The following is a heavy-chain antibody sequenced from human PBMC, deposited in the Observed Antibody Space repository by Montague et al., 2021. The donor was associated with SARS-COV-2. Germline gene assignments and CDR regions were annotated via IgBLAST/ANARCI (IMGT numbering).Heavy chain of an antibody. J-gene: IGHJ5*01. V-gene: IGHV4-34*04. CDR2: VDPRGGA. CDR3: ARVNKGYYQYPGGLSWFDP. Sequence: SETLSLTCAVYGGSITESSWTWIRQVPGKGLEWLGEVDPRGGATHRPSLRDRPPAPVDRPKNQVSLSLTSVNAAATAVYFCARVNKGYYQYPGGLSWFDPWGQGTLVIVST. D-gene: IGHD3-10*01. CDR1: GGSITESS.